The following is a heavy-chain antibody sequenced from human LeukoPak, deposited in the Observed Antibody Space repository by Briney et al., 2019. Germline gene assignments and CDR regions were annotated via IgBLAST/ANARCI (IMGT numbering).Heavy chain of an antibody. CDR3: AKDLGPNYYDSSGPRGDFDY. D-gene: IGHD3-22*01. CDR2: ISGSGGST. Sequence: LSLTCTVSGGSISSGGYYWSWVRQAPGKGLEWVSAISGSGGSTYYADSVKGRFTISRDNSKDTLYLQMNSLRAEDTAVYYCAKDLGPNYYDSSGPRGDFDYWGQGTLVTVSS. J-gene: IGHJ4*02. CDR1: GGSISSGGYY. V-gene: IGHV3-23*01.